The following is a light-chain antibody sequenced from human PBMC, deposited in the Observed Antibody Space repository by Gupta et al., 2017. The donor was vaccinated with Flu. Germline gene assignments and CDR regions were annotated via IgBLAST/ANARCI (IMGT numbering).Light chain of an antibody. Sequence: QSALTQPASVSGSPGQSNTISCTGTSSDIVGHNYVSWYQQHPGKAPKLMIYEVTNRPSGVSDRFSGSKSGNTASLTISGLQSEDEANYFCASYTATYTWVFGGGTKVTVL. J-gene: IGLJ3*02. V-gene: IGLV2-14*01. CDR2: EVT. CDR1: SSDIVGHNY. CDR3: ASYTATYTWV.